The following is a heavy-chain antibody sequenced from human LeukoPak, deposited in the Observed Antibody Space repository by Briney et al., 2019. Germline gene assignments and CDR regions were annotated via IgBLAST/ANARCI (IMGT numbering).Heavy chain of an antibody. D-gene: IGHD6-19*01. CDR1: GGSISSGGYY. V-gene: IGHV4-31*03. CDR3: ARDRVAGTGYFDF. J-gene: IGHJ4*02. CDR2: IYYSGST. Sequence: PSQTLSLTCTVSGGSISSGGYYWSWIRQHPGKGLEWIGYIYYSGSTYYNPSLKSRVTISLDTSENQFSLKLSSVTAADTAVYYCARDRVAGTGYFDFWGQGTLVTVSS.